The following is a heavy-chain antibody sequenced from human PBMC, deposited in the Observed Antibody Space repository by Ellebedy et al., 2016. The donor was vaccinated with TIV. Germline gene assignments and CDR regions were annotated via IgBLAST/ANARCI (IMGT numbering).Heavy chain of an antibody. J-gene: IGHJ6*03. CDR3: ARAHTYYFYYMGV. Sequence: ASVKVSCXTSGGTFSSYAVSWVRQAPGQGLEWMDGIIGMFGTTTYAQKFQGRITVSADESTSTAYMELTSLRSDDTAVYYCARAHTYYFYYMGVWGKGTTVTVSS. V-gene: IGHV1-69*13. CDR1: GGTFSSYA. CDR2: IIGMFGTT.